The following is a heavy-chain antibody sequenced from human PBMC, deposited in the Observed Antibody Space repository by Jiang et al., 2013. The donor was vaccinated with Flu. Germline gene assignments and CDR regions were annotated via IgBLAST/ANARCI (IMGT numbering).Heavy chain of an antibody. J-gene: IGHJ4*02. D-gene: IGHD2-21*01. V-gene: IGHV1-46*01. CDR3: ATPSPCGGDCYYFHY. CDR2: INPSGGGT. CDR1: GIRYY. Sequence: QLVESGTEVKKPGASVKVSCKASGIRYYVHWVRQAPGQGLEWMGLINPSGGGTNYAHNFQDRVTMTSDTSTSAVYMELSSLRSEDTAVYYCATPSPCGGDCYYFHYWGQGTLVTVSS.